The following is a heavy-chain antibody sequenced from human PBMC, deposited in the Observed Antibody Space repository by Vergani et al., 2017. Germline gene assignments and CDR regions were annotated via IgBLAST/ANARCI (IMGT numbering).Heavy chain of an antibody. CDR2: IYSTGST. J-gene: IGHJ4*02. V-gene: IGHV4-31*03. Sequence: QVQLQESGPGLVKPSQTQSLTCSVSGDSISSGVYYWNWIRQHPGKGLEWIGYIYSTGSTHHNPSLRRRINMSVDTSKNQFSLKLNSVTAADTAMYYCARMGGYXEGDAFRIGYFDSWGPGILVTVSS. CDR3: ARMGGYXEGDAFRIGYFDS. CDR1: GDSISSGVYY. D-gene: IGHD2-2*01.